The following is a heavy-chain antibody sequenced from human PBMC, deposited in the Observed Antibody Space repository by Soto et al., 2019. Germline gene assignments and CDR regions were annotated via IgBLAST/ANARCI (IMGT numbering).Heavy chain of an antibody. Sequence: QVQLVESGGGVVQPGRSLRLSCAAYGFTFNGYTMHWVRLAPGNGLEWVGLISYDGGNKYYADSVKGRFTISRDNSRNTMYVQMSGLRAEDPAVYYCARDLAVEGHFDYWGQGPLVTVSS. CDR1: GFTFNGYT. V-gene: IGHV3-30-3*01. J-gene: IGHJ4*02. CDR2: ISYDGGNK. CDR3: ARDLAVEGHFDY.